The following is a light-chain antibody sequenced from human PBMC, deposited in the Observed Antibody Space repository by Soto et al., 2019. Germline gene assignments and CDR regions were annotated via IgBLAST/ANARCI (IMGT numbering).Light chain of an antibody. CDR2: EVS. J-gene: IGLJ1*01. V-gene: IGLV2-14*01. Sequence: QSALTQPASVSGSPGQSIAISCTGTTSDVGGYNYVSWYQQHPGKVPKLLIREVSNRPSGVSNRFSGSKSGNTASLTISGLQAEDEADYYCLSKTSTISYVFGTGTKVTVL. CDR1: TSDVGGYNY. CDR3: LSKTSTISYV.